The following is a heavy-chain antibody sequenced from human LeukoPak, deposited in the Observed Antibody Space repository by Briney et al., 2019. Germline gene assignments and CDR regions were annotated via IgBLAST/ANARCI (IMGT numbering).Heavy chain of an antibody. Sequence: GGSLRLSCAASGFTFSSYAMSWVRQAPGKGLEWVSAISGSGGSTYYADSVKGRFTISRDNSKNTLYLQMNSLRAEDTAVYYCASRPGYSSGWHHDYWGQGTLVTVSS. CDR3: ASRPGYSSGWHHDY. V-gene: IGHV3-23*01. D-gene: IGHD6-19*01. J-gene: IGHJ4*02. CDR1: GFTFSSYA. CDR2: ISGSGGST.